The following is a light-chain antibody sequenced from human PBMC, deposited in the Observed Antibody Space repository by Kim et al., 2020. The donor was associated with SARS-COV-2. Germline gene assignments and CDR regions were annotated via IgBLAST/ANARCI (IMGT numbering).Light chain of an antibody. Sequence: VTPGERATLSCRASQGIGSDLAWYQQKPGQAPRLLISDAYNRATGIPARFSGSGSGTDFTLTVNSLQAEDSAVYYCQQRNMWPRTFGQGTKVDIK. CDR3: QQRNMWPRT. J-gene: IGKJ1*01. CDR2: DAY. CDR1: QGIGSD. V-gene: IGKV3-11*01.